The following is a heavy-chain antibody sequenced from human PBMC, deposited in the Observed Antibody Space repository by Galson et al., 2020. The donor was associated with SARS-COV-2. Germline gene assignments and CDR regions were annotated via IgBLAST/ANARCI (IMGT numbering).Heavy chain of an antibody. CDR2: FDPEDGET. Sequence: ASVKVSCKVSGYTLTELSMHWVRQAPGKGLEWMGGFDPEDGETIYAQKFQGSVTMTEDTSTDTAYMELSSLRSEDTAVYYCATATARIFGVVGFGGYWFDPWGQGTLVTVSS. CDR3: ATATARIFGVVGFGGYWFDP. V-gene: IGHV1-24*01. CDR1: GYTLTELS. D-gene: IGHD3-3*01. J-gene: IGHJ5*02.